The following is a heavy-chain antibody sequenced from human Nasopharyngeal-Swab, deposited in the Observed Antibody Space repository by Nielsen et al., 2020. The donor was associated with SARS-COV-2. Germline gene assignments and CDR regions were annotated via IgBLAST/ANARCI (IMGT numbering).Heavy chain of an antibody. CDR3: ARDKGIAVHDAFDI. CDR1: GGTFRSYA. Sequence: SVKVSCKASGGTFRSYAISWVRQAPGQGLEWMGGIIPIFGTANYAQKFQGRVTITADESTSTAYMELSSLRSEDTAVYYCARDKGIAVHDAFDIWGQGTMVTVSS. J-gene: IGHJ3*02. D-gene: IGHD6-19*01. CDR2: IIPIFGTA. V-gene: IGHV1-69*13.